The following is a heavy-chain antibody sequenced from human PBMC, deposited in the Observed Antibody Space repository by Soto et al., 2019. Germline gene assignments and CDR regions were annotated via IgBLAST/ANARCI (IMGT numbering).Heavy chain of an antibody. J-gene: IGHJ5*02. Sequence: QVQLVQSGAEVKKPGSSVKVSCKASGGTFSSYTISWVRQAPGQGLVWMGRIIPILGIANYAQKFQGRVTITADKSTSTAYMELSSLRSEDTAVYYCARAPTSGSYGWFDPWGQGTLVTVSS. CDR1: GGTFSSYT. V-gene: IGHV1-69*02. CDR2: IIPILGIA. D-gene: IGHD1-26*01. CDR3: ARAPTSGSYGWFDP.